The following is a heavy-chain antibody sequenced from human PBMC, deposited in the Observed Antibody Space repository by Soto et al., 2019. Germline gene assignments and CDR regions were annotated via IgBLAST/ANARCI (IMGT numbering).Heavy chain of an antibody. CDR3: STALRRDSAWGAY. Sequence: EVRLVESGGGSVKPGGSLRLSCAASGFPLIDAWMTWVRQAPGKGLQWIGRIRSNADGGTTDLAAPVRGRSSISRDDSKDTLYLHMNGLEIDGTAVYFCSTALRRDSAWGAYWGQGTLVSVSS. CDR2: IRSNADGGTT. J-gene: IGHJ4*02. CDR1: GFPLIDAW. D-gene: IGHD3-16*01. V-gene: IGHV3-15*01.